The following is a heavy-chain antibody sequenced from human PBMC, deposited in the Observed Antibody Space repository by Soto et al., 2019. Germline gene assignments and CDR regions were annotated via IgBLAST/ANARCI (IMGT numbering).Heavy chain of an antibody. V-gene: IGHV3-15*01. D-gene: IGHD6-19*01. CDR2: IKSKTDGGTT. CDR1: GFTFSSYA. J-gene: IGHJ5*02. Sequence: PGGSLRLSCAASGFTFSSYAMSWVRQAPGKGLEWVGRIKSKTDGGTTDYAAPVKGRFTISRDDSKNTLYLQMNSLKTEDTAVYYCTTEATWLGFDPWGQGILVTVSS. CDR3: TTEATWLGFDP.